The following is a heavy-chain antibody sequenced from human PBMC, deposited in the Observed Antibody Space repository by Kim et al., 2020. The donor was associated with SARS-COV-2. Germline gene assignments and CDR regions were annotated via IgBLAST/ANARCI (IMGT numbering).Heavy chain of an antibody. V-gene: IGHV1-69*13. D-gene: IGHD1-26*01. Sequence: SVKVSCKASGGTFSSYAISWVRQAPGQGLEWMGGIIPIFGTANYAQKFQGRVTITADESTSTAYMELSSLRSEDTAVYYCARDVHGSYYLNDAFDIWGQGTMVTVSS. CDR1: GGTFSSYA. J-gene: IGHJ3*02. CDR2: IIPIFGTA. CDR3: ARDVHGSYYLNDAFDI.